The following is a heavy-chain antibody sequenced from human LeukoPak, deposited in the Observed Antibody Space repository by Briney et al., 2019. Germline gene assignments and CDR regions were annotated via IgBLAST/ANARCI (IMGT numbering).Heavy chain of an antibody. Sequence: ASVKVSCKASGYTFTDYCMHWVRQAPGQGLEWMGWINPNSGGTNYAQKFQGRVTMTRDTSINTAYMELSRLRSDDTAVYYCAREAWDGDYASAFDVWGQGTMVTVSS. CDR1: GYTFTDYC. CDR2: INPNSGGT. V-gene: IGHV1-2*02. D-gene: IGHD4-17*01. CDR3: AREAWDGDYASAFDV. J-gene: IGHJ3*01.